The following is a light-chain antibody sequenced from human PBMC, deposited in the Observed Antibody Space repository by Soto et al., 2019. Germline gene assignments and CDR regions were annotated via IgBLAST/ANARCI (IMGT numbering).Light chain of an antibody. CDR3: SSYTSSSTLV. J-gene: IGLJ1*01. CDR1: SSDVGGYKY. CDR2: DVN. V-gene: IGLV2-14*01. Sequence: QSVLTQPASVSGSPGQSISISCTGNSSDVGGYKYVSWYQQHPGKAPKLMIYDVNNRPSGVSDRFSGSKSGNTASLTISGLQAEDEADYYCSSYTSSSTLVFGTGTKLTVL.